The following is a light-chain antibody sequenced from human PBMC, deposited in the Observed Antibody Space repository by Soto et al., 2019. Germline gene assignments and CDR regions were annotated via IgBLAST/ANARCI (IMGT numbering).Light chain of an antibody. CDR1: QSVRSN. J-gene: IGKJ1*01. Sequence: EIVMTQSPATLSASPGERARLSCRASQSVRSNLAWYQQKPGQAPRLLIYGASTRATGIPARFSGSGSGTEFTLSIGSLQSEDFAVYYCQQYNDWPPTFGQGTKVDIK. CDR2: GAS. CDR3: QQYNDWPPT. V-gene: IGKV3-15*01.